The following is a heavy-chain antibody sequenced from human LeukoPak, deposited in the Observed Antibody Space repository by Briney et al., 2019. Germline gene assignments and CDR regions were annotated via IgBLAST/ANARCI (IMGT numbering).Heavy chain of an antibody. CDR2: IHYSGST. V-gene: IGHV4-59*12. Sequence: SETLSLTCTVSGGSITSYHWSWIRQPPGKGLEWIGSIHYSGSTYYNPSLKSRVTISVDTSKNQFSLKVRSVTAADTAVYFCARIGDSNFYFFDYWGQGTLVTVSS. J-gene: IGHJ4*02. CDR1: GGSITSYH. D-gene: IGHD3-22*01. CDR3: ARIGDSNFYFFDY.